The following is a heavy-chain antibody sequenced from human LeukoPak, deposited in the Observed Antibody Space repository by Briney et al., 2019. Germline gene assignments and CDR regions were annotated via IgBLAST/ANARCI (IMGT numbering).Heavy chain of an antibody. J-gene: IGHJ4*02. CDR1: GFTFSSYA. V-gene: IGHV3-23*01. CDR2: ISGSGGST. CDR3: AKDLRYDFWSGPDY. D-gene: IGHD3-3*01. Sequence: GGSLRLSCAASGFTFSSYAMSWVRQAPGRGLEWVSAISGSGGSTYYADSVKGRFTISRDNSKNTLYLQMNSLRAEDTAVYYCAKDLRYDFWSGPDYWGQGTLVTASS.